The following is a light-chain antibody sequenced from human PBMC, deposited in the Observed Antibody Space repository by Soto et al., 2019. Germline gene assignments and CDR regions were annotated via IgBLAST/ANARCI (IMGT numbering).Light chain of an antibody. J-gene: IGKJ1*01. Sequence: HLTQSPSTLFASVGHRIPNTCRASQNIRTYLRWYQQKTGKAPTVLIYAASTLQRGVPSRFSGSTTGTDFTLTITGLQPEDSATYYCQQTLSVPRTFGLGTKVDIK. CDR1: QNIRTY. CDR3: QQTLSVPRT. V-gene: IGKV1-39*01. CDR2: AAS.